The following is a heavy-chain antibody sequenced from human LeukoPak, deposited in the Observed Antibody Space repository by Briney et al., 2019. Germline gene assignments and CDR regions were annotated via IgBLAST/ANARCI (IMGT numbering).Heavy chain of an antibody. J-gene: IGHJ4*02. CDR1: GFTFSRYG. CDR3: AKDPRASSAYYYDRLGY. D-gene: IGHD3-22*01. Sequence: GRSLRLSCAVSGFTFSRYGIHWVRQAPGKGLEWVAVISYDGSKKYYADSVKGRFTISRDNSKNTLYLQMNSLRVEDTAVYYCAKDPRASSAYYYDRLGYWGQGTLVTVSS. CDR2: ISYDGSKK. V-gene: IGHV3-30*18.